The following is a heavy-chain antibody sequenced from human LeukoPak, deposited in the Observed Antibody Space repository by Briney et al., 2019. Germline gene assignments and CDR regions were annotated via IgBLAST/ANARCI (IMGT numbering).Heavy chain of an antibody. J-gene: IGHJ4*02. CDR1: GYTFTGYY. V-gene: IGHV1-2*02. D-gene: IGHD2-15*01. Sequence: ASVKVFCKASGYTFTGYYMHWVRQASGQGLEWMVWINPNSGGTNYAQKFQGRVTMTRDTSISTAYMELSRLRSDDTAVYYCARVGPLVVVAATVNFDCWGQGTLVTVSS. CDR2: INPNSGGT. CDR3: ARVGPLVVVAATVNFDC.